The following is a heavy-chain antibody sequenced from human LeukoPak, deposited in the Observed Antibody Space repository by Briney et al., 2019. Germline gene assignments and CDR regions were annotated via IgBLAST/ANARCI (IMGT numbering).Heavy chain of an antibody. CDR1: GFTFSSYS. J-gene: IGHJ4*02. CDR2: ISSSSSYI. CDR3: ARDAHEQWLSLYGPYYFDY. Sequence: PGGSLRLSCAASGFTFSSYSMNWVRQAPGKGLEWVSSISSSSSYIYYAVSVKGRFTISRDNAKNSLYLQMNSLRAEDTAVYYCARDAHEQWLSLYGPYYFDYWGQGTLVTVSS. V-gene: IGHV3-21*04. D-gene: IGHD6-19*01.